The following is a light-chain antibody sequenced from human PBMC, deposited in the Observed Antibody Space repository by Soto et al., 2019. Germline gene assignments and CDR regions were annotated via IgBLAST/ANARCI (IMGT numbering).Light chain of an antibody. V-gene: IGKV3-15*01. CDR3: QQYNNWPPWT. Sequence: ETLMTQSPATLSVSPGERATLSCRASQSVSSNLAWYQQKPGQAPGLLIYGASTRATGIPARFSGSGSGTEFTLTISSLQSEDFAVYYCQQYNNWPPWTFGQGTKVDIK. J-gene: IGKJ1*01. CDR2: GAS. CDR1: QSVSSN.